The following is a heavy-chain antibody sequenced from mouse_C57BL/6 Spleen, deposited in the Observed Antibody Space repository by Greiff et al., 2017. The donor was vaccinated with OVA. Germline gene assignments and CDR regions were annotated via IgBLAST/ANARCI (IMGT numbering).Heavy chain of an antibody. D-gene: IGHD2-5*01. Sequence: EVNLVESGGGLVKPGGSLKLSCAASGFTFSSYAMSWVRQTPEKRLEWVATISDGGSYTYYPDNVKGRFTISRDNAKNNLYLQMSHLKSEDTAMYYCARDGDYSNLYYAMDYWGQGTSVTVSS. J-gene: IGHJ4*01. CDR2: ISDGGSYT. CDR1: GFTFSSYA. CDR3: ARDGDYSNLYYAMDY. V-gene: IGHV5-4*01.